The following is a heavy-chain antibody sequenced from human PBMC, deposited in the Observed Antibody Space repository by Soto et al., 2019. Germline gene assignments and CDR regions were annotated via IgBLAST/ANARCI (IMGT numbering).Heavy chain of an antibody. CDR2: INSDGSST. CDR3: ARSFSPYYYDSSGPDY. CDR1: GFAFSSHW. D-gene: IGHD3-22*01. J-gene: IGHJ4*02. V-gene: IGHV3-74*01. Sequence: VGSLRLSSGASGFAFSSHWMHWVRQAPGKGLVWVSRINSDGSSTSYADSVKGRFTISRDNAKNTLYLQMNSLRAEDTAVYYCARSFSPYYYDSSGPDYWGQGT.